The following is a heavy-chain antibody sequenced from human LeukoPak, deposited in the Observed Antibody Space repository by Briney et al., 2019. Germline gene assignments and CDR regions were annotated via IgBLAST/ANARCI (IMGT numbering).Heavy chain of an antibody. CDR3: TKGVSMIVPLTAFDI. CDR1: GFTFNDYT. V-gene: IGHV3-9*01. J-gene: IGHJ3*02. Sequence: GRSLRLSCAASGFTFNDYTMNWVRQAPGKGVEGVSCISWNSGTIGYADSVKGRFTISRDNAKNSLYLQMNSLRAEDTALYYCTKGVSMIVPLTAFDIWGQGTMVTVSS. D-gene: IGHD3-22*01. CDR2: ISWNSGTI.